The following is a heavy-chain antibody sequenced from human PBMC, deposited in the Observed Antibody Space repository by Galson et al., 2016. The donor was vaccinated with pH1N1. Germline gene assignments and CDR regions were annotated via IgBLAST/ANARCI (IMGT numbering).Heavy chain of an antibody. D-gene: IGHD1-26*01. CDR3: ARAKRLGGDF. CDR1: GASITSYY. Sequence: SETLSLSCSVSGASITSYYWSWIRQPPGKGLEWIGYTSNIGGTNYNPSLRSRVTLSLDTSKNQISLRLSSVTAADTAVYYCARAKRLGGDFWGQGYLVTVSS. J-gene: IGHJ4*02. CDR2: TSNIGGT. V-gene: IGHV4-59*01.